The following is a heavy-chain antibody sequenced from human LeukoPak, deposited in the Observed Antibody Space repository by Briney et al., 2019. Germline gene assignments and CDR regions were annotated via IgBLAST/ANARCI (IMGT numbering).Heavy chain of an antibody. D-gene: IGHD5-12*01. CDR1: GYTFTGYY. CDR2: IIPIFGTA. J-gene: IGHJ6*02. V-gene: IGHV1-69*13. CDR3: ARGIPIAVDLEYYYGMDV. Sequence: ASVKVSCKASGYTFTGYYMHWVRQAPGQGLEWMGGIIPIFGTANYAQKFQGRVTITADESTSTAYMELSSLRSEDTAVYYCARGIPIAVDLEYYYGMDVWGQGTTVTVSS.